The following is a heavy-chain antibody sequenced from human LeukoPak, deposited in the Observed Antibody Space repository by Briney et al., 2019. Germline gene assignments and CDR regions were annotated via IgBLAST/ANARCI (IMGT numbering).Heavy chain of an antibody. CDR2: ISSSSSYI. Sequence: GGSLRLSCAASGFTFSSYSMNWVRQAPGKGLEWVSSISSSSSYIYYADSVKGRFTISRDNAKNSLSLQMKSLRAEDTAVYYCARQRDSKALDIWGQGTMVTVSS. D-gene: IGHD2/OR15-2a*01. J-gene: IGHJ3*02. CDR1: GFTFSSYS. CDR3: ARQRDSKALDI. V-gene: IGHV3-21*01.